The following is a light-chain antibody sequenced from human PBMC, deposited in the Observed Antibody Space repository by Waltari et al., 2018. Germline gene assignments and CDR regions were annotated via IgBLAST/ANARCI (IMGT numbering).Light chain of an antibody. J-gene: IGKJ1*01. Sequence: EIVVTQSPATLSVSPGERAILPCRASQSISNNLAWHQQKPGQAPRPPIYGASARASGIPARFSGSGSGTEFTLTIASLQSEDFAVYYCQQYNALPPWTFGQGTRVEIK. CDR1: QSISNN. V-gene: IGKV3-15*01. CDR2: GAS. CDR3: QQYNALPPWT.